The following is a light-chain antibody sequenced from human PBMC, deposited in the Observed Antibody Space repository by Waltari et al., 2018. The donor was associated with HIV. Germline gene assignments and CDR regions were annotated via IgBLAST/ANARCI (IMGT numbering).Light chain of an antibody. CDR3: QQYGSSPRT. Sequence: EVVLPQSPGTLSLSPGERATLSCRASQSVTNSYLAWYQQKPGQAPRFLIYGASSRTTGIPDRFSGSGSGTDFTLTISRVEPEDFAVYYCQQYGSSPRTFGQGTKLEIK. CDR1: QSVTNSY. CDR2: GAS. J-gene: IGKJ2*01. V-gene: IGKV3-20*01.